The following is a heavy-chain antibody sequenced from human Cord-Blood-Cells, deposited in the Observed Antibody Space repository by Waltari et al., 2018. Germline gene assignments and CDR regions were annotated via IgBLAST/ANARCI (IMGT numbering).Heavy chain of an antibody. CDR2: ISWDSGSI. CDR3: AKDIGYYYDSSGYYNY. D-gene: IGHD3-22*01. Sequence: EVQLVESGGGLVQPGRSLRLSCAASGFTFDDYAMHWVRQAPWKGLEWVTGISWDSGSIGYADSVKGRFTISRDNAKNSLYLQMNSLRAEDTALYYCAKDIGYYYDSSGYYNYWGQGTLVTVSS. V-gene: IGHV3-9*01. J-gene: IGHJ4*02. CDR1: GFTFDDYA.